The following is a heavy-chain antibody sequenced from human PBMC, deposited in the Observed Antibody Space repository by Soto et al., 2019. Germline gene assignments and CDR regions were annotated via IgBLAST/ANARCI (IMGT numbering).Heavy chain of an antibody. J-gene: IGHJ4*02. D-gene: IGHD5-12*01. V-gene: IGHV3-66*01. CDR3: ARGGYKGLDY. Sequence: GGSLRLSCAASGFTVSNNYMTWVRQAPGKGLEWVSIIYSAGTTYYADSVKDRFTLFRDNSKNTLYLQMNSLRTEDTAVYYCARGGYKGLDYWGQGTLVTVSS. CDR2: IYSAGTT. CDR1: GFTVSNNY.